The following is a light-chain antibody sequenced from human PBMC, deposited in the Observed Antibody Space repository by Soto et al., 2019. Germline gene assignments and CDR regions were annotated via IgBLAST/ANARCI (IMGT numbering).Light chain of an antibody. J-gene: IGLJ2*01. V-gene: IGLV1-47*01. Sequence: QSVLTQPPSASGTPGQRVTISCSGSSSNIGSNHVYWYQQFPGTAPKLLIYRNNQRPSGVPDRFSGSKSGTSASLAISGLRSEDEADYYCAAWDDSLSAHVVFGGGTQLTVL. CDR3: AAWDDSLSAHVV. CDR1: SSNIGSNH. CDR2: RNN.